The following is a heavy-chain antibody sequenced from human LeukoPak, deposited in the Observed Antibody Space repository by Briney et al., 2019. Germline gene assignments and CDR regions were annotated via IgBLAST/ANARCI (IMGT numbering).Heavy chain of an antibody. J-gene: IGHJ4*02. CDR2: ISDDGTKK. Sequence: GGSLRLSCAASGFTFNKYAMSWVRQAPGKGLEWVAVISDDGTKKYYADSVKGRFTISRDNSKDTLYLQMSSLSVDDRAVYYCARWIHYYDSSGYNLWGQGTLVTVSS. CDR3: ARWIHYYDSSGYNL. CDR1: GFTFNKYA. V-gene: IGHV3-30*04. D-gene: IGHD3-22*01.